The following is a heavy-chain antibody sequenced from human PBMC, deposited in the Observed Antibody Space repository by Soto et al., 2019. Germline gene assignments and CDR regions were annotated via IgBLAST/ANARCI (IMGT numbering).Heavy chain of an antibody. CDR1: GGSISGYY. V-gene: IGHV4-59*08. J-gene: IGHJ4*02. CDR2: IHYSGST. D-gene: IGHD3-10*01. Sequence: QVQLQESGPGLVKPSETLSLTCTVSGGSISGYYWSWIRQPPGKGLEWIGYIHYSGSTSYDASLKSRVSISLDTSKNQFSLQLTSVTAADTAVYYCARHRDYSGSGISFDSWGQGTLVTVSS. CDR3: ARHRDYSGSGISFDS.